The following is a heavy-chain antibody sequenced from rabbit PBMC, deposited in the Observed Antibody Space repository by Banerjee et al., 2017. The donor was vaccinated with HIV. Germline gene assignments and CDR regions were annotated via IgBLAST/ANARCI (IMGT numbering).Heavy chain of an antibody. V-gene: IGHV1S7*01. CDR2: IDPVFTST. D-gene: IGHD6-1*01. J-gene: IGHJ4*01. CDR3: ARAGYSFGYAGYAYADLSL. CDR1: EFDLSRYY. Sequence: QLKETGGGLVQPGGSLKLSCKASEFDLSRYYMSWVRQAPGKGLEWIGYIDPVFTSTYACWVNGRFTISSHNAQNTLYLQLNSLTAADTATYFCARAGYSFGYAGYAYADLSLWGPGTLVTVS.